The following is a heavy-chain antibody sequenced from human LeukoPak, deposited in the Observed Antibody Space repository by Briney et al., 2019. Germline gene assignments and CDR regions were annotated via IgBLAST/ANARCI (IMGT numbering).Heavy chain of an antibody. CDR2: ISSSGSTI. D-gene: IGHD5-12*01. CDR1: GFTFSSYE. V-gene: IGHV3-48*03. J-gene: IGHJ4*02. CDR3: AKVMDRDIEATIRLGSQYYFDY. Sequence: GGSLRLSCAASGFTFSSYEMNWVRQAPGKGLEWVSYISSSGSTIYYADSVKGRFTISRDNSKNTLYLQLNSLRAEDTAVYYCAKVMDRDIEATIRLGSQYYFDYWGQGTLVTVSS.